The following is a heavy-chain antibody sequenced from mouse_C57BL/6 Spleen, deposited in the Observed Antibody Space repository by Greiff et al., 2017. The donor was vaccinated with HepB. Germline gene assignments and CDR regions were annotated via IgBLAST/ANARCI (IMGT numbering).Heavy chain of an antibody. CDR3: ARQLRLRPLDY. J-gene: IGHJ2*01. V-gene: IGHV1-82*01. Sequence: VQLQQSGPELVKPGASVKISCKASGYAFSSSWMNWVKQRPGKGLEWIGRIYPGDGDTNYNGKFKGKATLTADKSSSTAYMQLSSLTSEDSAVYFCARQLRLRPLDYWGQGTTLTVSS. D-gene: IGHD3-2*02. CDR2: IYPGDGDT. CDR1: GYAFSSSW.